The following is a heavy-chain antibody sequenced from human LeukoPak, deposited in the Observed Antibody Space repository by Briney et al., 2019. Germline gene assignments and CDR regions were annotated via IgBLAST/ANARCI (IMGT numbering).Heavy chain of an antibody. CDR1: GGSFSGYY. CDR3: ARVYGDYYFDY. J-gene: IGHJ4*02. D-gene: IGHD4-17*01. Sequence: SETLSLTCAVYGGSFSGYYWSWIRQPPGKGLEWIGEINHSGSTNYNPSLKSRVTISVDTSKNQFSLKLSSVTAADTAVYYCARVYGDYYFDYWGQGTLATVSS. V-gene: IGHV4-34*01. CDR2: INHSGST.